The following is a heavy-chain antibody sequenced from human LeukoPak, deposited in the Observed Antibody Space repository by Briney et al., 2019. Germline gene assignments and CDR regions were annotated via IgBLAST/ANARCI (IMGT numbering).Heavy chain of an antibody. CDR2: ITRSDGST. J-gene: IGHJ5*02. CDR3: AKRVADGGNHGGWFDH. Sequence: GGSLRLSCAASGFIFNNYVMSWVRQAPGKGLEWVAAITRSDGSTYYTDSVKGRFTISRDNSKDTLYLQMNSLRAEDTAIYYCAKRVADGGNHGGWFDHWGQGTLVTVSS. D-gene: IGHD4-23*01. V-gene: IGHV3-23*01. CDR1: GFIFNNYV.